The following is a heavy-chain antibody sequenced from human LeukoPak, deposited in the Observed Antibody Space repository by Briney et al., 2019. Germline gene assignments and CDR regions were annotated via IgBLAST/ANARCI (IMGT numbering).Heavy chain of an antibody. CDR1: GGSISSYY. J-gene: IGHJ3*02. D-gene: IGHD3-22*01. CDR2: IYYNGST. Sequence: PSETLSLTCTVSGGSISSYYWSWIRQPPGRGLEWIGYIYYNGSTNYNPSLKSRVTISVDTSKNQFSLKLSSVTAADTAVYYCARLYYYDSSGYYFHNDAFDIWGQGTMVTVSS. CDR3: ARLYYYDSSGYYFHNDAFDI. V-gene: IGHV4-59*01.